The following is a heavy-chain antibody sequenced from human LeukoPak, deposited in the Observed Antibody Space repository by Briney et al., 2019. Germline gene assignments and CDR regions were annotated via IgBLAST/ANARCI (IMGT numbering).Heavy chain of an antibody. D-gene: IGHD3-16*02. CDR3: ARYIWGSYPTFEDY. J-gene: IGHJ4*02. CDR1: GGSINNYY. V-gene: IGHV4-59*01. Sequence: PSETLSLTCIVSGGSINNYYWNWVRQPPGKGLEWIGYIFYIGSTKYSPSLKSRLTISVDTSKNQLSLKLNSVTAADTAVYYCARYIWGSYPTFEDYWGQGSLVTVSS. CDR2: IFYIGST.